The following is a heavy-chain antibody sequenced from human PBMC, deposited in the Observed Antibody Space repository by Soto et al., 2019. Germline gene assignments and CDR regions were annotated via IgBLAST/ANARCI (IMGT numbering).Heavy chain of an antibody. V-gene: IGHV1-2*04. J-gene: IGHJ5*02. CDR3: ARGKDIVVVQATRSSAVRFDP. D-gene: IGHD2-2*01. CDR2: INPNSGGT. Sequence: ASVKVSCKASGYTFTGYYMHWVRQAPGQGLEWMGWINPNSGGTNYAQKFQGWVTMTRDTSISTAYMELSRLRSDDTAVYYCARGKDIVVVQATRSSAVRFDPWGQGTLVTVSS. CDR1: GYTFTGYY.